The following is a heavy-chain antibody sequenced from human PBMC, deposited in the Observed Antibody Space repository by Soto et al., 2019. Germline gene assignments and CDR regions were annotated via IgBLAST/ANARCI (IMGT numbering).Heavy chain of an antibody. CDR3: PKDIGSSSWYWSATLDD. J-gene: IGHJ4*02. Sequence: QVQLVESGGGVAQPGRSLRLSCAASGFTFSSYGMHWVRQAPGKGLEWVAVVSYDGSNKYYADSVKGRFTISRDNSKSXXYLQMNRLRAEDTAVYYCPKDIGSSSWYWSATLDDWGQGTLVNVSS. CDR1: GFTFSSYG. CDR2: VSYDGSNK. D-gene: IGHD6-13*01. V-gene: IGHV3-30*18.